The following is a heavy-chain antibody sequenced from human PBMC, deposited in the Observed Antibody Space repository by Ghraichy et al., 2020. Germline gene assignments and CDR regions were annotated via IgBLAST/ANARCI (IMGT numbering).Heavy chain of an antibody. Sequence: ASVKVSCKVSGYTLTELSMHWVRQAPGKGLEWMGGFDPEDGETIYAQKFQGRVTMTEDTSTDTAYMELSSLRSEDTAVYYCATIVVVPAATTGYYYYYYMDVWGKGTTVTVSS. V-gene: IGHV1-24*01. CDR1: GYTLTELS. CDR2: FDPEDGET. D-gene: IGHD2-2*01. J-gene: IGHJ6*03. CDR3: ATIVVVPAATTGYYYYYYMDV.